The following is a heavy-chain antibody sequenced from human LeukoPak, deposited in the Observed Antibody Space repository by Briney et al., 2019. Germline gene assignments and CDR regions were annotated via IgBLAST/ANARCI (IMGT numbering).Heavy chain of an antibody. CDR1: GFPVDTNY. CDR2: ISSSSTYI. V-gene: IGHV3-21*01. Sequence: PGGSLRLSCAVSGFPVDTNYMSWVRQAPGKGLEWVSSISSSSTYIYYADSVKGRFTISRDNAKNSLFLQMNSLRAEDTAVYYCARGVGSYFDYWGQGTLVTVSS. J-gene: IGHJ4*02. D-gene: IGHD3-10*01. CDR3: ARGVGSYFDY.